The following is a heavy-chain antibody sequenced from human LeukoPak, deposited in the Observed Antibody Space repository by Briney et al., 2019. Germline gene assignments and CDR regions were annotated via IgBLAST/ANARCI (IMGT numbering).Heavy chain of an antibody. D-gene: IGHD5-24*01. Sequence: SVKVSCKASGGTFSSYAISWVRQAPGQGLEWMGGIIPIFGTANYAQKFQGRVTITADESTSTAYMELSSLRSEDTAVFYCARDPIRGEMATTYGDGVDYWGQGTLVTVSS. CDR3: ARDPIRGEMATTYGDGVDY. V-gene: IGHV1-69*01. CDR2: IIPIFGTA. J-gene: IGHJ4*02. CDR1: GGTFSSYA.